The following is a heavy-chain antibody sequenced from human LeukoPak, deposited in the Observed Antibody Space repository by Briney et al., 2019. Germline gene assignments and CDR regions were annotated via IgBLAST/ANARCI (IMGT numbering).Heavy chain of an antibody. CDR3: ARDISKSHCYFDL. CDR1: GFTFSSYS. D-gene: IGHD3-3*02. CDR2: ISSSCSYI. J-gene: IGHJ2*01. Sequence: GGSLRLSCAASGFTFSSYSMNWVRQAPGKGLEWVSSISSSCSYIYYADSAKGRFTISRDNAKNTLYLQMNSLGAEDTAVYYCARDISKSHCYFDLWGRGTLVTVSS. V-gene: IGHV3-21*01.